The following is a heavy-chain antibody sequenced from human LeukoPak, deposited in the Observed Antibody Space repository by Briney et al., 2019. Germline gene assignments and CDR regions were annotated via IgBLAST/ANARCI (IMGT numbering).Heavy chain of an antibody. D-gene: IGHD5-18*01. Sequence: GGSLRLFCAASGFTFSNSWMTWVRQAPGKGLEWVATIKDDGSDKYYVDSVKGRFIISRDNAKNSLHLQMSSLRVEDTAVYYCTNLGYTDWGQGTLVTDSS. CDR3: TNLGYTD. CDR1: GFTFSNSW. V-gene: IGHV3-7*01. CDR2: IKDDGSDK. J-gene: IGHJ4*02.